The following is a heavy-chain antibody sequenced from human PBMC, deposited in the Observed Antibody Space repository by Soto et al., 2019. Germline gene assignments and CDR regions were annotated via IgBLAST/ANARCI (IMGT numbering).Heavy chain of an antibody. V-gene: IGHV3-73*02. CDR1: GFTFSGSA. Sequence: EVQLVESGGGLVQPGGSLKLSCAASGFTFSGSAMHWVRQASGKGLEWVGRIRSKANSYARAHAASVKGRFTISRDDSKNTAYLQMNSLKTEDTAVYYCALLDYWGQGTLVTVSS. CDR2: IRSKANSYAR. J-gene: IGHJ4*02. CDR3: ALLDY.